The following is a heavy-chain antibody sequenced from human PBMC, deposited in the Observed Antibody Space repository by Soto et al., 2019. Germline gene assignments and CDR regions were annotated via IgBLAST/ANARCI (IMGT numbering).Heavy chain of an antibody. J-gene: IGHJ4*02. CDR3: AKNNGGSCYPSTDH. CDR1: GFTFSSYA. V-gene: IGHV3-23*01. CDR2: ICGSSGST. D-gene: IGHD2-15*01. Sequence: PGGSLRLSCAASGFTFSSYAMSWVRQAPGKGLEWVSTICGSSGSTYYADSVKGRFTISRDNSKSTLYLQMNSLRAEDTAVYHCAKNNGGSCYPSTDHWGQGTQVTVSS.